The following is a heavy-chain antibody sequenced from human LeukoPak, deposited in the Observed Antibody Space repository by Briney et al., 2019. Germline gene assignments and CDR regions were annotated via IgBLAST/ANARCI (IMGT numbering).Heavy chain of an antibody. CDR3: ARTVDTAMVSHWFDP. V-gene: IGHV3-23*01. J-gene: IGHJ5*02. D-gene: IGHD5-18*01. Sequence: GGSLRLSCAASGFTYRTFAMSWVRQAPGKGLECVSVISAGGGNTYYADSVKGRFTISRDNSKSTLYLQMTSLSAEDTAVYYCARTVDTAMVSHWFDPWGQGTLVTVSS. CDR1: GFTYRTFA. CDR2: ISAGGGNT.